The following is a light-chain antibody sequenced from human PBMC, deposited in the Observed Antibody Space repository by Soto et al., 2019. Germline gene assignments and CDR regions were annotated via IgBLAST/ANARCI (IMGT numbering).Light chain of an antibody. CDR3: QESNISPHT. Sequence: DIQMTQSPSSLSASLGDRVTITCRASQGIGVYLAWFQQAPGNVHQLLIYAASTLQSVVPSRFSGSGSGTDFTRTIRGLQAAAVAPYCCQESNISPHTFGGGTKLERK. CDR2: AAS. V-gene: IGKV1-27*01. J-gene: IGKJ4*01. CDR1: QGIGVY.